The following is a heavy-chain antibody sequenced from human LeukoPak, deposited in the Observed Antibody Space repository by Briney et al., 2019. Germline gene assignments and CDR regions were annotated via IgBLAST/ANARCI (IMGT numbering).Heavy chain of an antibody. D-gene: IGHD6-13*01. Sequence: SVKVSCKASGGTLSSYAISWVRQAPGQGLEWMGRIIPILGIANYAQKFQGRVTITADKSTSTAYMELSSLRSEDTAVYYCARDRGIAAAVSDYWGQGTLVTVSS. CDR1: GGTLSSYA. CDR2: IIPILGIA. J-gene: IGHJ4*02. V-gene: IGHV1-69*04. CDR3: ARDRGIAAAVSDY.